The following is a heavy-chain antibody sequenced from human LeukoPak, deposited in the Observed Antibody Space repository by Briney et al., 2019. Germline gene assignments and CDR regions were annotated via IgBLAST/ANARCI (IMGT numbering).Heavy chain of an antibody. CDR3: ARKYYDILTGYYKTFDY. CDR1: GYTFTSYG. Sequence: ASVTVSCKASGYTFTSYGISWVRQAPGQGLEWMGWISAYNGNTNYAQKLQGRVNMTTDTSTSTAYMELRSLRSDDTAVYYCARKYYDILTGYYKTFDYWGQGTLVTVSS. CDR2: ISAYNGNT. V-gene: IGHV1-18*01. D-gene: IGHD3-9*01. J-gene: IGHJ4*02.